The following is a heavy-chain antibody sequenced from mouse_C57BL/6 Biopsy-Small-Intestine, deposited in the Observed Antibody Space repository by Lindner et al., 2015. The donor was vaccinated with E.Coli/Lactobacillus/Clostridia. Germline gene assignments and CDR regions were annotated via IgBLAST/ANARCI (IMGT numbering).Heavy chain of an antibody. V-gene: IGHV1-39*01. CDR3: ARERITTVVGGFDY. CDR1: GYSFTDYN. CDR2: INPNYGTT. J-gene: IGHJ2*01. Sequence: VQLQESGPELVKPGASVKTSCKASGYSFTDYNMNWVKQNNGKSLEWIGVINPNYGTTSYNQKFKGKATLTVDQSSSTAYMQLNSLTSEDSAVYYCARERITTVVGGFDYWGQGTTLTVSS. D-gene: IGHD1-1*01.